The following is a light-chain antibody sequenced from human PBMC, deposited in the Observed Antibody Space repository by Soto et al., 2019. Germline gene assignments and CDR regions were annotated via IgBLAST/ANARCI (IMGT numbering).Light chain of an antibody. CDR3: AAWDDSLNGWV. J-gene: IGLJ3*02. CDR1: SSNSGSNT. CDR2: SNN. V-gene: IGLV1-44*01. Sequence: QSVLTQPPSASGAPGQRVTISCSGSSSNSGSNTVNWYQQLPGTAPKRLIYSNNQRPSGVPDRFSGSKSGTSASLAISGLQSEDEADYYCAAWDDSLNGWVFGGGTKLTV.